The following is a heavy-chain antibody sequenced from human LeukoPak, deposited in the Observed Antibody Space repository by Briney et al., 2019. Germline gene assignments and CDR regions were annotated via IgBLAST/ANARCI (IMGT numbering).Heavy chain of an antibody. J-gene: IGHJ4*02. CDR1: GGSISSYY. D-gene: IGHD4-17*01. V-gene: IGHV4-59*08. Sequence: SETLSLTCTVSGGSISSYYWSWIRQPPGKGLEWIGYIYYSGSTNYNPSLKSRVTISVDTSKNQFSLKLSSVTAADTAVYYCARHEGDGDHFDYWGQGTLVAVSS. CDR2: IYYSGST. CDR3: ARHEGDGDHFDY.